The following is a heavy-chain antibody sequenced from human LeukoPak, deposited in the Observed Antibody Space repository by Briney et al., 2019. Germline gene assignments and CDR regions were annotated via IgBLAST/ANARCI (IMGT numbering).Heavy chain of an antibody. Sequence: KPSETLSLTCTVSGGSISSSSYYWGWIRQPPGKGLEWIGSIYYTGSTYYNPSLKSRVTISVDTSKNQFSLKLSSVTAADTAVYYCARQGGLGYCSGGSCYSNNFDYWGQGTLVTVSS. J-gene: IGHJ4*02. D-gene: IGHD2-15*01. CDR1: GGSISSSSYY. V-gene: IGHV4-39*01. CDR2: IYYTGST. CDR3: ARQGGLGYCSGGSCYSNNFDY.